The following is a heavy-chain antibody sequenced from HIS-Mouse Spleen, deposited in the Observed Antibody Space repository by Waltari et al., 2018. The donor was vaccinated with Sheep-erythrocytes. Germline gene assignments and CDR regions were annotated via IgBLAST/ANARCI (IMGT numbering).Heavy chain of an antibody. CDR2: INPNSGGT. V-gene: IGHV1-2*02. CDR3: ARDLKYSSGWWFDP. D-gene: IGHD6-19*01. J-gene: IGHJ5*02. CDR1: GYPFTGYY. Sequence: QVQLVQSGAAVKKPGASVTVSCTASGYPFTGYYMHWVRQAPGQGLEWMGWINPNSGGTNDAQKFQGRVTMTRDTSISTAYMELSRLRSDDTAVYYCARDLKYSSGWWFDPWGQGTLVTVSS.